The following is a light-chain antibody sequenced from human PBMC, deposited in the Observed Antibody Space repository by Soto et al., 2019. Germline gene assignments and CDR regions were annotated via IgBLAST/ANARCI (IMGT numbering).Light chain of an antibody. V-gene: IGKV1-5*01. Sequence: DIQMTQSPSTLSASVPYGFTITFRASQSISSRLAWYQQKPGKAPKLLIYDASSLESGVPARFSGSGSGTEFTLTISSLQPDDFATYYCQQYNSYSQTFGQGTKVDIK. CDR2: DAS. CDR1: QSISSR. J-gene: IGKJ1*01. CDR3: QQYNSYSQT.